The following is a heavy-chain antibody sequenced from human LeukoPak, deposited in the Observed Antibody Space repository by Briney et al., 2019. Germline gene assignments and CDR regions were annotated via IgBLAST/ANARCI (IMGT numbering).Heavy chain of an antibody. V-gene: IGHV3-23*01. CDR3: AKKRVLVVPAADFDY. D-gene: IGHD2-2*01. Sequence: GGSLRLSCAASGFTFSNYAMSWVRQAPGKGLDWVSAISASGGNTYYADSVKGRFTISRDNSKNMVYLQMNSLRAEDTAVYYCAKKRVLVVPAADFDYWGQGTLVTVSS. CDR1: GFTFSNYA. J-gene: IGHJ4*02. CDR2: ISASGGNT.